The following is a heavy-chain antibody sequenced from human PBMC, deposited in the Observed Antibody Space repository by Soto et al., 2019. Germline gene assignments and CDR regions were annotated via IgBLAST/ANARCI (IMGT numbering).Heavy chain of an antibody. Sequence: GSLRLSCAASGFTFSSYAMHWVRQAPGKGLEWVAVISYDGSNKYYADSVKGRFTISRDNSKNTLYLQMNSLRAEDTAVYYCARGYYDSSGYSHRRDAFDIWGQGTMVTVSS. CDR3: ARGYYDSSGYSHRRDAFDI. D-gene: IGHD3-22*01. V-gene: IGHV3-30-3*01. J-gene: IGHJ3*02. CDR2: ISYDGSNK. CDR1: GFTFSSYA.